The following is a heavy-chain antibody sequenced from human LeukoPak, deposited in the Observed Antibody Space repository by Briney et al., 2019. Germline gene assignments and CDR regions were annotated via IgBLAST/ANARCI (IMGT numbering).Heavy chain of an antibody. J-gene: IGHJ4*02. V-gene: IGHV4-4*02. CDR1: GGSITTTNY. CDR3: SRESGPFCPFGH. Sequence: SETLSLTCGVSGGSITTTNYWSWVRQPPGGRLEWIGEISLAGRTRYNPSLKSRVNISIDESKNHLYLNLASVTAADTAVYYCSRESGPFCPFGHWGQGTLVAVTS. D-gene: IGHD1-26*01. CDR2: ISLAGRT.